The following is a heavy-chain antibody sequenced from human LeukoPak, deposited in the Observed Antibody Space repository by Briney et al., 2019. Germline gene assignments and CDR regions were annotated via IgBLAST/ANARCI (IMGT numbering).Heavy chain of an antibody. V-gene: IGHV3-53*01. CDR1: GFTVSSNY. CDR2: IYSGGKT. CDR3: ARGGGYYDSSGNFDY. Sequence: GRSLRLSCAASGFTVSSNYMSWVRQAPGKGLEWVSVIYSGGKTYYADSVKGRFTISRDNSKNTLYLQMNSLRAEDTAVYYCARGGGYYDSSGNFDYWGQGTLVTVSS. J-gene: IGHJ4*02. D-gene: IGHD3-22*01.